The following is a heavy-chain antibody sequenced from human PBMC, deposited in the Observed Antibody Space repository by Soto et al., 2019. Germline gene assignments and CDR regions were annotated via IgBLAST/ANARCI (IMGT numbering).Heavy chain of an antibody. V-gene: IGHV4-31*02. CDR1: GGSISGGGYY. CDR2: IHYSGST. Sequence: QAQLQESGPGLVKPSQTLSLTCTVCGGSISGGGYYWTWIRQHPGRCLECIRYIHYSGSTYYNPSLKSRVTISVDTSRNQCSLKLSSVTGADTAVSYCARADWNSAFDYWGQGTLVTVSS. CDR3: ARADWNSAFDY. J-gene: IGHJ4*02. D-gene: IGHD1-7*01.